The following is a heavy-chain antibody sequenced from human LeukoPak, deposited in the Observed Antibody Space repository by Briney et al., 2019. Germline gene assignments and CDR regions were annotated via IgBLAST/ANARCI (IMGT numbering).Heavy chain of an antibody. V-gene: IGHV3-21*01. CDR1: GFTFSSYS. D-gene: IGHD6-6*01. CDR3: ASRQYSSSSFDY. CDR2: ISSSSSYI. Sequence: PGGSLRLSXAASGFTFSSYSMNWVRQAPGKGLEWVSSISSSSSYIYYADSVKGRFTISRDNAKNSLYLQMNSLRAEDTAVYYCASRQYSSSSFDYWGQRTLVTVSS. J-gene: IGHJ4*02.